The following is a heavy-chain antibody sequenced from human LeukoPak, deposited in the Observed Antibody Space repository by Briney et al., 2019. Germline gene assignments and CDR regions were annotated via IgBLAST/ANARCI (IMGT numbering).Heavy chain of an antibody. D-gene: IGHD4-17*01. Sequence: ASVKVSCKASGYTFTSYDINWVRQATGQGLEWMGWMNPNSGNTGYAQKFQGRVTMTRNTSISTAYMELSSLRSEDTAVYYCARDYGDYEAFDPWGQGTLVTASS. CDR2: MNPNSGNT. CDR3: ARDYGDYEAFDP. CDR1: GYTFTSYD. V-gene: IGHV1-8*01. J-gene: IGHJ5*02.